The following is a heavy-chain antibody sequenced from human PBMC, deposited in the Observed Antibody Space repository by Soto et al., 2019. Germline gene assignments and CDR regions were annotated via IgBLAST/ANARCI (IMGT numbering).Heavy chain of an antibody. Sequence: GESLKISCKGSGFSFTNYLIAWVRQMPGKGLEWMGIIYPGDSDIRYSPSFQGQVSISAEKSISTAYLQWSSLKASDTAMYYCARLFVETCGGGSCNYFDYWGQGTLVTVSS. V-gene: IGHV5-51*01. D-gene: IGHD2-15*01. J-gene: IGHJ4*02. CDR2: IYPGDSDI. CDR3: ARLFVETCGGGSCNYFDY. CDR1: GFSFTNYL.